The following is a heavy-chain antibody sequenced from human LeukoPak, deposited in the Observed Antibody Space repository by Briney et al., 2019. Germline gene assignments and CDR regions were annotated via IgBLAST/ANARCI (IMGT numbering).Heavy chain of an antibody. V-gene: IGHV3-21*01. CDR1: GFTFSSYS. D-gene: IGHD3-22*01. CDR2: ISSSSSYI. Sequence: GGSLRLSCAASGFTFSSYSMNWVRQAPGKGLEWVSSISSSSSYIYYADSVKGRFTISRDNAKNSLYLQMNSLRAEDTAVYYCASLTPPYYDGSGYYWGQGTMVTVSS. J-gene: IGHJ3*01. CDR3: ASLTPPYYDGSGYY.